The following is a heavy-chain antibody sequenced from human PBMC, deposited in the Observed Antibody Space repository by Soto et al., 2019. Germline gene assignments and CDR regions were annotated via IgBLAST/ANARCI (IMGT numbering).Heavy chain of an antibody. D-gene: IGHD5-12*01. J-gene: IGHJ4*02. V-gene: IGHV1-18*01. CDR3: ARQLIWLQSPLDY. CDR2: ISAYTGNT. Sequence: QVQLVQSGAEVKKPGASVQVSCKASGYTFNSYGISWVRQAPGQGLEWIGWISAYTGNTNYAQKLQGRVILTTDTSTSTAYMELRSLISDDTAVYYCARQLIWLQSPLDYWGQGTLVTVSS. CDR1: GYTFNSYG.